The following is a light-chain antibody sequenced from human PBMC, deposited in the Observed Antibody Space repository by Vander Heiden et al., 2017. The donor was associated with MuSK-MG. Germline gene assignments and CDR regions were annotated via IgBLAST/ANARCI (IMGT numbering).Light chain of an antibody. Sequence: QSALTQPRPVSGSPGQSVTISCTGTSSDVGGYNDVSWYQQHPGKAPKLMIYDVSKRPSGVPDRVSGSKSGNTATLTTTGLQAEEEADYYCCSYAGSNNYVVFGGGTKLTVL. J-gene: IGLJ2*01. V-gene: IGLV2-11*01. CDR1: SSDVGGYND. CDR2: DVS. CDR3: CSYAGSNNYVV.